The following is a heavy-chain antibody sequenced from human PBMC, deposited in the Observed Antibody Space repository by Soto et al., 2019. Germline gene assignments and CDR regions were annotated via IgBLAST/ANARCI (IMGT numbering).Heavy chain of an antibody. J-gene: IGHJ4*02. Sequence: ASVKVSCKASGHTFTTYPMHWVRQAPGQRLEWMGWINAGNGNTKYPQKFQGRVTITRDTSASTAYMELSSLRSEDTAVYYCTRDSHGLGDSWGQGTLVTVSS. CDR1: GHTFTTYP. CDR3: TRDSHGLGDS. V-gene: IGHV1-3*01. D-gene: IGHD3-9*01. CDR2: INAGNGNT.